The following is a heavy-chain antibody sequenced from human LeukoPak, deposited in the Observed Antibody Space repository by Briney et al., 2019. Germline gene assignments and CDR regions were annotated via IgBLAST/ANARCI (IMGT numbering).Heavy chain of an antibody. CDR3: ASERLAAAGMPFDS. CDR1: GGSISSSLYY. CDR2: IYYSGST. J-gene: IGHJ4*02. V-gene: IGHV4-39*07. D-gene: IGHD6-13*01. Sequence: PSGTLSLTCTVSGGSISSSLYYWGWIRQPPGKGLEWIVSIYYSGSTYDNPSLKSRVTISVDTSKNQFSLKLNSVTAADTAVYYCASERLAAAGMPFDSWGQGTLVTVSS.